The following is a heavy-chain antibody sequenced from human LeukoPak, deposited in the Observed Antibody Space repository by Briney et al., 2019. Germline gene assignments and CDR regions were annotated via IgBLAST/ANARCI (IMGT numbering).Heavy chain of an antibody. V-gene: IGHV4-34*01. J-gene: IGHJ4*02. CDR1: GGSISSYY. CDR3: ARCPYSSGWYVDY. Sequence: PSETLSLTCTVSGGSISSYYWSWIRQPPGKGLEWIGEINHSGSTNYNPSLKSRVTISVDTSKNQFSLKLSSVTAADTAVYYCARCPYSSGWYVDYWGQGTLVTVSS. CDR2: INHSGST. D-gene: IGHD6-19*01.